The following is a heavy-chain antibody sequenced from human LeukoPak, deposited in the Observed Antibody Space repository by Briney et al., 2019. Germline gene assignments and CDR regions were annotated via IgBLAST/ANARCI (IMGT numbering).Heavy chain of an antibody. D-gene: IGHD3-16*01. Sequence: SGTLSLTCAVSGGSISSINWWGWVGQPPGKGRGWIGEIYHSGSTNYNPSLKSRVTISVDTSKNQFSLKLSSVTAADTAVYYCARVIYDYAREAYYYYYMDVWGKGTTVTISS. CDR2: IYHSGST. CDR1: GGSISSINW. J-gene: IGHJ6*03. V-gene: IGHV4-4*02. CDR3: ARVIYDYAREAYYYYYMDV.